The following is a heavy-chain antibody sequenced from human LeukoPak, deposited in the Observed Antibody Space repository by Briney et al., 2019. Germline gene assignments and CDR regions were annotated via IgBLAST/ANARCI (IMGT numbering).Heavy chain of an antibody. CDR3: ATAPYLRKTSFDY. D-gene: IGHD1-1*01. J-gene: IGHJ4*02. CDR2: ILPSFGTA. CDR1: GGPFSRYA. Sequence: GASVKVSRKVSGGPFSRYAISWVRQAPGQGLEWMGGILPSFGTANYAQKFQGRVTMTEDTSTDTAYMELSSLRSEDTAVYYCATAPYLRKTSFDYWGQGTLVTVSS. V-gene: IGHV1-69*06.